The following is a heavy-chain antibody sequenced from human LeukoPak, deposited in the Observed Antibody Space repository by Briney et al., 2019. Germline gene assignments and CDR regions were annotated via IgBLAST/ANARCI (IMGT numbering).Heavy chain of an antibody. Sequence: GGSLRLSCAASGFTFSSYAMHWVRQAPGKGLEWVAVISYDGSNKYYADSVKGRFTISRDNSKNTLYLQMNSLRAEDTAVYYCARDYGNYYDSSGYSVHYFDYWGQGTLVTVSS. D-gene: IGHD3-22*01. CDR2: ISYDGSNK. J-gene: IGHJ4*02. CDR1: GFTFSSYA. V-gene: IGHV3-30-3*01. CDR3: ARDYGNYYDSSGYSVHYFDY.